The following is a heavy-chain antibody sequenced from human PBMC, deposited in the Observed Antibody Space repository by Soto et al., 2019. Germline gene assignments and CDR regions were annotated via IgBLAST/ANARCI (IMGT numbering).Heavy chain of an antibody. CDR2: INWNAGST. CDR1: GFIFGDYG. Sequence: GGSLRLSCAVSGFIFGDYGFSWVRQAPGKGLEWVSGINWNAGSTGYGDSVKGRFFISRDNAKNSVYLQMNSLRVEDTALYYCARANDYFHGDLWGEGTLVTVSS. V-gene: IGHV3-20*04. D-gene: IGHD3-16*01. J-gene: IGHJ5*02. CDR3: ARANDYFHGDL.